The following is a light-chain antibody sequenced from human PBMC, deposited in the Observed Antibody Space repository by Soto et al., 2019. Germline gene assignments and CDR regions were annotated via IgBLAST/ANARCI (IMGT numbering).Light chain of an antibody. V-gene: IGKV3-15*01. J-gene: IGKJ1*01. CDR3: HQFGYSPRT. CDR1: QSISIW. Sequence: MTQSPSTLSASVGDRVTITCRASQSISIWLAWYQQKPGQAPRLLIYGASTRATVIPAGFSGSGSGTEFTLAIRRLEPEDFAVYYCHQFGYSPRTFGQGTKVDI. CDR2: GAS.